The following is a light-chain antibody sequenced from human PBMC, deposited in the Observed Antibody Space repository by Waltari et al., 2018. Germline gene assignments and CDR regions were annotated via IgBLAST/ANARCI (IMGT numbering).Light chain of an antibody. CDR1: KNDIGTYKF. V-gene: IGLV2-23*01. Sequence: QSALTQPASLSGSPGQSITISCAGTKNDIGTYKFVSWFQQFPGQAPKLIVSEATKRPSGVSYRFSGSESGNTASLTISGLQAEDEADYCCCSYAGGSRVIFGGGTKLTVL. J-gene: IGLJ2*01. CDR3: CSYAGGSRVI. CDR2: EAT.